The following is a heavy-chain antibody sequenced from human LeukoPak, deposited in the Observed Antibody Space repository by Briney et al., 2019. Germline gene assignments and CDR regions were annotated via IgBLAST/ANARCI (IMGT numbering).Heavy chain of an antibody. CDR1: GYSFTSYW. CDR2: IYPGDSDT. CDR3: ARPPLGDDFSGPAFDY. V-gene: IGHV5-51*01. D-gene: IGHD3-3*01. J-gene: IGHJ4*02. Sequence: GESLKISCKGSGYSFTSYWIGWVRQMPGKGLEWMGIIYPGDSDTRYSPSFQGQVTISADKSISTAYLQWSSLKASDTAMYYCARPPLGDDFSGPAFDYWGKGTLVTVSS.